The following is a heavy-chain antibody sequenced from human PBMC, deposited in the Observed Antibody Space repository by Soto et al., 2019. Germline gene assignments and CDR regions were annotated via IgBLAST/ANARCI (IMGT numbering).Heavy chain of an antibody. J-gene: IGHJ6*03. CDR3: ARDNLKGYCSGGSCYSHYYYYMDV. Sequence: SETLSLTCTVSGGSISSYYWSWIRQPPGKGLEWIGYIYYSGSTNYNPSLKSRVTISVDTSKNQFSLKLSSVTAADTAVYYCARDNLKGYCSGGSCYSHYYYYMDVWGKGTTVTVSS. D-gene: IGHD2-15*01. V-gene: IGHV4-59*01. CDR1: GGSISSYY. CDR2: IYYSGST.